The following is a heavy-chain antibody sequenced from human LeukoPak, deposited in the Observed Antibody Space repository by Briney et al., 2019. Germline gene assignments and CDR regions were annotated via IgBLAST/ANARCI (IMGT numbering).Heavy chain of an antibody. V-gene: IGHV4-39*01. J-gene: IGHJ3*02. CDR2: IYYSGST. CDR3: AGHGALRYFDWLSFDAFDI. Sequence: PSETLSLTCTVSGGSISSSSYYWGWIRQPPGKGLEWIGSIYYSGSTYYNPSLKSRVTISVDTSKNQFSLKLSSVTAADTAVYYCAGHGALRYFDWLSFDAFDIWGQGTMVTVSS. D-gene: IGHD3-9*01. CDR1: GGSISSSSYY.